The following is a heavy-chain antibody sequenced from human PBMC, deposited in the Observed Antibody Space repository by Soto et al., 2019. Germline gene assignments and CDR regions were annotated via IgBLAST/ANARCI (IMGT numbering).Heavy chain of an antibody. Sequence: QITLKESGPTLVKPTQTLTLTCTSSGFSLSSTRVAVGWIRQPPGKALEWLALIYWDDDKRYSPFLKSRLTITKDTSKTQVVLTMTNMDPVDTATYYCAHSVVAGLGYYFDYWGQGTLVTVSS. V-gene: IGHV2-5*02. CDR2: IYWDDDK. CDR1: GFSLSSTRVA. D-gene: IGHD6-19*01. J-gene: IGHJ4*02. CDR3: AHSVVAGLGYYFDY.